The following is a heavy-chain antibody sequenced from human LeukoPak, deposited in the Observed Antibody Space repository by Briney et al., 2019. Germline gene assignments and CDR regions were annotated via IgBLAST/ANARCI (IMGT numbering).Heavy chain of an antibody. Sequence: GSLRLSCAASGFTFSSYEMNWVRQDPGKGVEWVSYISSSGSTIYYEDSVKGRFTISRDNAKNSLYLQMNSLRAEDTAVYYCASEPGPKDYWGQGTLVTVSS. CDR3: ASEPGPKDY. CDR1: GFTFSSYE. V-gene: IGHV3-48*03. D-gene: IGHD1-26*01. CDR2: ISSSGSTI. J-gene: IGHJ4*02.